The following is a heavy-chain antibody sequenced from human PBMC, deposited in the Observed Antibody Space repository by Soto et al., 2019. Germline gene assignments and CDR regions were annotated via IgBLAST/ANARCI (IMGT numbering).Heavy chain of an antibody. D-gene: IGHD5-12*01. Sequence: PGGSLRLSCAASVFTFSTSVMSWFRQAPGKGLQWVSSISGRGDRTNYADSVKGRFTVSRDNSKNTLFLDMNAVTADDTALYYCTWSLVARDAFDEWGQGTMVTVSS. J-gene: IGHJ3*01. V-gene: IGHV3-23*01. CDR2: ISGRGDRT. CDR1: VFTFSTSV. CDR3: TWSLVARDAFDE.